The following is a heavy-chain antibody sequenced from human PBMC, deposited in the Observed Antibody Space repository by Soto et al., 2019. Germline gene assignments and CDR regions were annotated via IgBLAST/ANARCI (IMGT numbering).Heavy chain of an antibody. V-gene: IGHV3-74*01. D-gene: IGHD3-9*01. CDR2: INSDGSST. Sequence: GGSLRLSCAASGFTFSSYWMHWVRQAPGKGLVWVSRINSDGSSTSYADSVKGRFTISRDDAKNTLYLQMNSLRAEDTAVYYCASLRYFDTDAFDIWGQGTMVTVSS. CDR1: GFTFSSYW. J-gene: IGHJ3*02. CDR3: ASLRYFDTDAFDI.